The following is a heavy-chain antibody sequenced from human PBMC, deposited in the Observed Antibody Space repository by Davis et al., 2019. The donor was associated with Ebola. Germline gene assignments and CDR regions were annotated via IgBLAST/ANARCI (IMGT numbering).Heavy chain of an antibody. CDR2: IWYDGSNK. CDR3: AREAAVVVPAAYYYYMDV. D-gene: IGHD2-2*01. J-gene: IGHJ6*03. CDR1: GFTFSSYG. V-gene: IGHV3-33*01. Sequence: GESLKISCAASGFTFSSYGMHWVRQAPGKGLEWVAVIWYDGSNKYYADSVKGRFTISRDNSKNTLYLQMNSLRAEDTAVYYCAREAAVVVPAAYYYYMDVWGKGTTVTVSS.